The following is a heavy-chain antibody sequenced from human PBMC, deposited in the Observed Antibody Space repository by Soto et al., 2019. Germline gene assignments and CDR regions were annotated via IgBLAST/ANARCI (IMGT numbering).Heavy chain of an antibody. D-gene: IGHD3-10*01. Sequence: GSLRLACAASGFTFSRFGMHGVRQAPGKGLEWVAVISYDGSNRFYADSVKGRFTISRDNSKNTLYLQMNSLRPEDTAVYYCAKDLYGSETYTYYCGMDVWGQGTTVTVSS. CDR2: ISYDGSNR. CDR3: AKDLYGSETYTYYCGMDV. CDR1: GFTFSRFG. J-gene: IGHJ6*02. V-gene: IGHV3-30*18.